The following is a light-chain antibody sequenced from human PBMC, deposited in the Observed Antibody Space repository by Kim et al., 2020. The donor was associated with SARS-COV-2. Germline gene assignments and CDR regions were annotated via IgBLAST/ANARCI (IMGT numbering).Light chain of an antibody. V-gene: IGLV2-8*01. CDR2: EVT. Sequence: QSALTQPPSASGSPGQSVTISCTGTSSDVGYYNYVSWYQQHPGKAPKLMIYEVTKRPSGVPDRFSGSKSGNTASLTVSGLQAEDEADYYCSSYASSNAWVFGGGTHLTVL. CDR3: SSYASSNAWV. CDR1: SSDVGYYNY. J-gene: IGLJ3*02.